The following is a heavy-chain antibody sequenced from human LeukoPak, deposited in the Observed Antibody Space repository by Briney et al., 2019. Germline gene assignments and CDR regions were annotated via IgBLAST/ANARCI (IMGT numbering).Heavy chain of an antibody. CDR3: ARAVFRGYYFDY. D-gene: IGHD3-10*01. CDR1: GFTFSSYE. CDR2: ISSSGSTI. V-gene: IGHV3-48*03. J-gene: IGHJ4*02. Sequence: PGGSLRLSCAASGFTFSSYEMNWVRQAPGKGLEWVPYISSSGSTIYYADSVKGRFTISRDNAKNSLYLQMNSLRAEDTAVYYCARAVFRGYYFDYWGQGTLVTVSS.